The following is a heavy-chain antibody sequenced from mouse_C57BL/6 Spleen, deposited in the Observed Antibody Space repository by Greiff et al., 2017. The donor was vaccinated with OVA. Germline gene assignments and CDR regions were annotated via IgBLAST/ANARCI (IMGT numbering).Heavy chain of an antibody. V-gene: IGHV14-4*01. CDR1: GFNIKDDY. Sequence: VQLQQSGAELVRPGASVKLSCTASGFNIKDDYMHWVKQRPEQGLEWIGWIDPENGDTEYASKFQGKATITADTSSNTAYLQLSSLTSEDTAVYYCTPGSSYGYWGQGTTLTVSS. CDR3: TPGSSYGY. CDR2: IDPENGDT. J-gene: IGHJ2*01. D-gene: IGHD1-1*01.